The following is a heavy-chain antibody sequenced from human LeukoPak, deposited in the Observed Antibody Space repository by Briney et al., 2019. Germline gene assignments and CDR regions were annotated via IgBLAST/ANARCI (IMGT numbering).Heavy chain of an antibody. Sequence: GGSLRLSCAASGFTFSSYSLNWVRQAPGKGLEWVSGISGSGAGTYYADSVKGRFTISRDNSKNTLYLQMNSLRAEDTAVYYCAKMVREFYTISYYLDYWGQGTLVTVSS. V-gene: IGHV3-23*01. CDR2: ISGSGAGT. CDR1: GFTFSSYS. D-gene: IGHD2-8*01. CDR3: AKMVREFYTISYYLDY. J-gene: IGHJ4*02.